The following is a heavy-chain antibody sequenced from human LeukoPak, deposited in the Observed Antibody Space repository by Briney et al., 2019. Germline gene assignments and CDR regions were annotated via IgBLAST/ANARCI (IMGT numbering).Heavy chain of an antibody. Sequence: GGSLRLSCAASGFTFSSYWMSWVRQAPGKGLEWVANIKQDGSEKYYVDSVKGRFTISRDNTKNSLYLQMNSLRAEDTAVYYCAREIRGYGSGSYYPWGTYYYYMDVWGKGTTVTISS. D-gene: IGHD3-10*01. CDR1: GFTFSSYW. V-gene: IGHV3-7*01. CDR2: IKQDGSEK. J-gene: IGHJ6*03. CDR3: AREIRGYGSGSYYPWGTYYYYMDV.